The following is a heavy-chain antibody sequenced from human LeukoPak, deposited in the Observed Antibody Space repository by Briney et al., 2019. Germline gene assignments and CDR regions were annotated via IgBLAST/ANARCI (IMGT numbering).Heavy chain of an antibody. J-gene: IGHJ4*02. CDR3: ARGTGDFLFDY. CDR2: FSGRSSSFI. Sequence: PGGSLRLSCAASELTFRDYTMNWVRQAPRQGLEWVSSFSGRSSSFIYYADSVKGRFTISRDNAKNSLFLQMNSLRPEDTAVYYCARGTGDFLFDYWGQGSLVTVSS. D-gene: IGHD2-21*02. V-gene: IGHV3-21*06. CDR1: ELTFRDYT.